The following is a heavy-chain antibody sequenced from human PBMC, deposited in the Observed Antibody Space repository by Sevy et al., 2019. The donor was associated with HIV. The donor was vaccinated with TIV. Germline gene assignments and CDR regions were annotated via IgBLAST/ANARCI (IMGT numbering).Heavy chain of an antibody. J-gene: IGHJ4*02. Sequence: GGSLRLSCTTSGFTFDDYAMSWFRQAPGKGLEWVAFITRTSYEPYGGTADYAASVKGRFIISRDDSKSVAYLQMNSLKTEDTAVYYCTRGLATADTPVHYFDHWGQGTLVTVSS. CDR2: ITRTSYEPYGGTA. D-gene: IGHD5-12*01. CDR3: TRGLATADTPVHYFDH. CDR1: GFTFDDYA. V-gene: IGHV3-49*03.